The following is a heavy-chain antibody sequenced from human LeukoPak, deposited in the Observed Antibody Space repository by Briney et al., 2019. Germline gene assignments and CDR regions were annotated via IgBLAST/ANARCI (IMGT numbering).Heavy chain of an antibody. D-gene: IGHD2-15*01. J-gene: IGHJ5*01. V-gene: IGHV4-59*10. CDR2: IYASGNI. CDR1: GGSFSDYY. Sequence: PSETLSLTCAVYGGSFSDYYWSWIRQPAGKGLEWIGRIYASGNINYNPSLKSRVTISVDTSKNQFSLKLSSVTAADTAVYYCATGYGKLDSWGQGTLVTVSS. CDR3: ATGYGKLDS.